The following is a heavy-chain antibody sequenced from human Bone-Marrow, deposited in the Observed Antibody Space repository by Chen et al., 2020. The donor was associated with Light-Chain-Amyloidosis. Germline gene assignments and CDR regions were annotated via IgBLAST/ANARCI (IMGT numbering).Heavy chain of an antibody. CDR3: ARGAVSTVTTHWFDP. Sequence: QVQLQESGPGPVKPSATLSLTCTVSGDPISGYYWSWIRQSPGKGLEWIGYIYDSGNTNYNPSLRRRLAMSMDTSKNQFSLKLTSVTRADTALYYCARGAVSTVTTHWFDPWGQGTLVSVSS. CDR2: IYDSGNT. J-gene: IGHJ5*02. CDR1: GDPISGYY. D-gene: IGHD4-17*01. V-gene: IGHV4-59*01.